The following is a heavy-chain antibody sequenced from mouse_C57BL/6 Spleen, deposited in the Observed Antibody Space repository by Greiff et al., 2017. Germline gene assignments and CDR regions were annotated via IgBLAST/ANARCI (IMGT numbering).Heavy chain of an antibody. V-gene: IGHV1-55*01. Sequence: QVQLQQSGAELVKPGASVKMSCKASGYTFTSYWITWVKQRPGQGLEWIGEICSGSGSTNYNETVKSKATLTVYTSSSTAYMQLSSLTSDDSAVYYCERDYSNDFYAMDYWGQGTSVTVSS. D-gene: IGHD2-12*01. J-gene: IGHJ4*01. CDR2: ICSGSGST. CDR3: ERDYSNDFYAMDY. CDR1: GYTFTSYW.